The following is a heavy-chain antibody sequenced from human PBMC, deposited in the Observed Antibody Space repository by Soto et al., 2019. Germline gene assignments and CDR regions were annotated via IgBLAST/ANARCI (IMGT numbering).Heavy chain of an antibody. V-gene: IGHV4-31*03. CDR1: GGSISSGGYY. CDR3: ARVIPTRRYYYYYYMDV. Sequence: QVQLQESGPGLVKPSQTLSLTCTVSGGSISSGGYYWNWIRQHPGKGLEWIGYIYYSGSTYYNPSLKSRVTISVDTSKNQFSLKLSSVTAADTAVYYCARVIPTRRYYYYYYMDVWGKGTTVTVSS. J-gene: IGHJ6*03. CDR2: IYYSGST. D-gene: IGHD6-6*01.